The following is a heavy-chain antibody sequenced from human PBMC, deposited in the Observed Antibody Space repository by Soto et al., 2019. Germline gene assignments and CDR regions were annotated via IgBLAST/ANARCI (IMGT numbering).Heavy chain of an antibody. D-gene: IGHD3-10*01. J-gene: IGHJ6*02. V-gene: IGHV4-59*08. CDR3: AGRSYYYGSGSYDV. Sequence: SETLSLTCTVSGGSISSYYWSWIRQPPGKGLEWIGYIYYSGSTNYNPSLKSRVTISVDTSKNQFSLKLSSVTAADTAVYYCAGRSYYYGSGSYDVWGQGTTVTSP. CDR1: GGSISSYY. CDR2: IYYSGST.